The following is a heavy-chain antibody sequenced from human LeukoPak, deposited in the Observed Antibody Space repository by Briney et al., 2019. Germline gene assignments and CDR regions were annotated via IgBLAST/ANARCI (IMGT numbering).Heavy chain of an antibody. CDR3: VRQLTTLRGFDI. CDR2: SYPSDSDT. CDR1: GYSFITYW. Sequence: GESLKISCQSSGYSFITYWIAWVRQTPGKGLEWMGVSYPSDSDTRYSPSFQGQVTMSADKSINTAYLQWNSLKASDSAMYYCVRQLTTLRGFDIWGQGTLVTASS. V-gene: IGHV5-51*01. J-gene: IGHJ3*02. D-gene: IGHD4-11*01.